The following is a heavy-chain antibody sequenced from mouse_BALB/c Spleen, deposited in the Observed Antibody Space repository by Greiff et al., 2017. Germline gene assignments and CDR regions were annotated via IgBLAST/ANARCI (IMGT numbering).Heavy chain of an antibody. CDR2: INPSTGYA. Sequence: QVQLQQSGAELAKPGASVKMSCKASGYTFTSYCMHWVKQRPGQGLEWIGYINPSTGYAEYNQKLKDKATLTADKSSSTTYMQLSSLTSEDSAVYYCASRDGYSAMDYWGQGTSVTVSS. V-gene: IGHV1-7*01. D-gene: IGHD2-3*01. CDR1: GYTFTSYC. J-gene: IGHJ4*01. CDR3: ASRDGYSAMDY.